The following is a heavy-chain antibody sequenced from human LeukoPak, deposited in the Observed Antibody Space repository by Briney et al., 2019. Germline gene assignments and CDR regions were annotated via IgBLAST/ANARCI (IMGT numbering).Heavy chain of an antibody. Sequence: GGSLRLSCAASGFTFSSYTMKWVRQAPGKGLEWVSSIAGSSGYISYADSVKGRFTISRHNAKKSLYLQMTSLTAEDTAVYYCARDRGAYCGGDCYLGFDYWGRGTLVTVSS. J-gene: IGHJ4*01. V-gene: IGHV3-21*01. CDR3: ARDRGAYCGGDCYLGFDY. CDR2: IAGSSGYI. CDR1: GFTFSSYT. D-gene: IGHD2-21*02.